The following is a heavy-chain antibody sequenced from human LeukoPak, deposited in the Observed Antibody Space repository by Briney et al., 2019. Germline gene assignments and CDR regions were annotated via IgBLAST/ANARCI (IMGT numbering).Heavy chain of an antibody. J-gene: IGHJ6*03. D-gene: IGHD1-26*01. V-gene: IGHV3-7*01. Sequence: GGSLRLSCAASGFTFDDFGMSWVRQAPGKGLEWVANIKQDGSEKYYVDSVKGRFTISRDNAKNSLYLQMNSLRAEDTAVYYCAREGRIVGALSFYYYMDVWGKGTTVTVS. CDR3: AREGRIVGALSFYYYMDV. CDR1: GFTFDDFG. CDR2: IKQDGSEK.